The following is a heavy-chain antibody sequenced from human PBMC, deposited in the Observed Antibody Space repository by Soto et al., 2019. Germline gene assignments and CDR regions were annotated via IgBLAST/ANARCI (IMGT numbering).Heavy chain of an antibody. J-gene: IGHJ6*02. D-gene: IGHD3-3*01. V-gene: IGHV3-30*03. CDR2: MSFDGNHK. CDR1: EFTIIRIA. CDR3: ASCERFPRVGVDYYALDV. Sequence: QVHLVEPGGGVVKPGGSLRLSCAASEFTIIRIAIYWVRQAPGKGLEWLAFMSFDGNHKHYAASVKGRFTISRDNSKNTLSLEMNSLRRDDTAVYYCASCERFPRVGVDYYALDVWGQGTTVIVSS.